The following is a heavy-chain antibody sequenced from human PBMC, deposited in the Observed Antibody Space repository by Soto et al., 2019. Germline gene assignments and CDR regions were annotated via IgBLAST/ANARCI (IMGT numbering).Heavy chain of an antibody. CDR2: MAGITGNK. V-gene: IGHV3-21*06. CDR3: SRDFENDALPGRQKYNWFDP. J-gene: IGHJ5*02. D-gene: IGHD3-9*01. CDR1: GFTLSVYI. Sequence: PGGSLRLSCITSGFTLSVYIMSWVRQAPGKGPELVASMAGITGNKYYADSVRGRFTISRDNPKNSLDLQMNNLGVEDTAVYYCSRDFENDALPGRQKYNWFDPWGQGVLVTVSS.